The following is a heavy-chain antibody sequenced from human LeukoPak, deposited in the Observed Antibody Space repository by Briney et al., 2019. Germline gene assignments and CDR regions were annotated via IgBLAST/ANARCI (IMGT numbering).Heavy chain of an antibody. Sequence: GGSLRLSCAASGFTFSSYAMSWVRQAPGKGLEWVSAISGSGGGTYYADSVKGRFTISRDNSKNTLYLRMNSLRAEDTAVYYCAKGPRGIAVADGYYYGMDVWGQGTTVTVSS. D-gene: IGHD6-19*01. V-gene: IGHV3-23*01. CDR1: GFTFSSYA. CDR3: AKGPRGIAVADGYYYGMDV. CDR2: ISGSGGGT. J-gene: IGHJ6*02.